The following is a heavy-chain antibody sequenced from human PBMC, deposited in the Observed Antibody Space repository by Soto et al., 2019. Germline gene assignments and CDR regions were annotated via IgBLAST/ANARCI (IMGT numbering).Heavy chain of an antibody. J-gene: IGHJ6*02. D-gene: IGHD6-19*01. Sequence: GGALRLSCAASGSTFSSYAMHWVLQAPGKXLXXVAVISYDGRNKYYEDYVRGRLKIYRDNYKKTLYLQMNSLRAEDTDVYYCARDIVSRSGWYTHRYYYYYGMDVWGQGTTVTVSS. CDR2: ISYDGRNK. CDR1: GSTFSSYA. CDR3: ARDIVSRSGWYTHRYYYYYGMDV. V-gene: IGHV3-30*04.